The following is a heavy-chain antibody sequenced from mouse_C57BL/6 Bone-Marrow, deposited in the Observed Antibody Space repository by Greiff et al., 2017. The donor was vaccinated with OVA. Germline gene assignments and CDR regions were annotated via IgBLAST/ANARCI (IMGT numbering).Heavy chain of an antibody. CDR3: ARSVPDYDGSSVYAMDY. CDR2: LFPGSGST. D-gene: IGHD1-1*01. Sequence: VQLQESGPELVKPGASVKISCKASGYTFTDYYINWVKQRPGQGLEWIGWLFPGSGSTYYNEKFKGKATLTVDNSSSTAYMLLSSLTSEDSAVYSGARSVPDYDGSSVYAMDYWGQGTSVTVSS. J-gene: IGHJ4*01. V-gene: IGHV1-75*01. CDR1: GYTFTDYY.